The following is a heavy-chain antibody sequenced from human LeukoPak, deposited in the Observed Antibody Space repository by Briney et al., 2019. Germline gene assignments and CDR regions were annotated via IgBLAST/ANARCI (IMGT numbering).Heavy chain of an antibody. J-gene: IGHJ4*02. CDR1: GYTFTSYY. CDR2: INPSGGST. Sequence: ASVKVSCKASGYTFTSYYIHWVRQAPGQGLEWMGLINPSGGSTNYAQKFQDRVTMTRDTSTSTVYMELSSLRSEDTAVYYCVGGQIAVAGTFDYWGQGTLVTVSS. CDR3: VGGQIAVAGTFDY. V-gene: IGHV1-46*01. D-gene: IGHD6-19*01.